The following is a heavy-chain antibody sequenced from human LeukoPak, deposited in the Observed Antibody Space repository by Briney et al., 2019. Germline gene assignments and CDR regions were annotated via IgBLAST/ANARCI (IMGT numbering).Heavy chain of an antibody. V-gene: IGHV3-30*18. Sequence: PGGSLRLSCAASGSTFNRFAMHWVRQAPGKRLEWVAVISYDGSDKYYADSVKGRFTISRDNSKNTLYLQMNSLRVEDTAVFYCAQGGSEIYYYYHGMDVWGQGTTVTVSS. CDR2: ISYDGSDK. CDR3: AQGGSEIYYYYHGMDV. CDR1: GSTFNRFA. D-gene: IGHD3-10*01. J-gene: IGHJ6*02.